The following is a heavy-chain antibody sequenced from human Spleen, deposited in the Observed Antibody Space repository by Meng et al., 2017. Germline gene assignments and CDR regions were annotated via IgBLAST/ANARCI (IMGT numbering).Heavy chain of an antibody. CDR2: INPIGSGT. V-gene: IGHV1-46*01. CDR3: AREGGDSGSPEY. Sequence: ASVKVSCKASGYTFTSYYTHWVLQATGQGLEWLGIINPIGSGTNYAQKFQGRVTMTRDTYTNTVYMELSSLRSEDTAIYYCAREGGDSGSPEYWGQGTLVTVSS. D-gene: IGHD1-26*01. J-gene: IGHJ4*02. CDR1: GYTFTSYY.